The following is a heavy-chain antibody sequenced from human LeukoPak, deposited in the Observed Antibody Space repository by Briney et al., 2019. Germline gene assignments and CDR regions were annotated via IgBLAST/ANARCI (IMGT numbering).Heavy chain of an antibody. D-gene: IGHD3-10*01. CDR1: GFSLSDYY. V-gene: IGHV3-11*01. CDR3: ARRTIITPGGFDY. Sequence: GGSLRLSCAVSGFSLSDYYMTWIRQVPGKGLEWISHITATGSTTYYADSLKGRLTISRDTAKSFVYLQMNSLRVDDTAVYYCARRTIITPGGFDYWGQGTLVTVSS. CDR2: ITATGSTT. J-gene: IGHJ4*02.